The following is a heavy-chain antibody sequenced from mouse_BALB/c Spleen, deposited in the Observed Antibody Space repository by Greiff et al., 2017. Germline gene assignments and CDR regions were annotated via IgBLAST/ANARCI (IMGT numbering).Heavy chain of an antibody. J-gene: IGHJ3*01. D-gene: IGHD1-2*01. CDR3: ARDIGYGQFAY. CDR1: GFTFSDYY. V-gene: IGHV5-4*02. Sequence: EVKLVESGGGLVKPGGSLKLSCAASGFTFSDYYMYWVRQTPEKRLEWVATISDGGSYIYYPDSVKGRFTISRDNAKNNLYLQMSSLKSEDTAMYYCARDIGYGQFAYWGQGTLVTVSA. CDR2: ISDGGSYI.